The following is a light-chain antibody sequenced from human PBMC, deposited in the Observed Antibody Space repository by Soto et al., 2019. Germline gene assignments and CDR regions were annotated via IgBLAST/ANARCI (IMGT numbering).Light chain of an antibody. V-gene: IGLV2-23*02. Sequence: QSALTRPASVSGSPGQSITISCTGTSSDVGSYNLVSWYQQHPGKAPKLMIYEVSKRPSGVSNRFSGSKSGNTASLTISGLQAEDEADYYCCSYEGSINYVFGTGTKVTVL. CDR2: EVS. J-gene: IGLJ1*01. CDR3: CSYEGSINYV. CDR1: SSDVGSYNL.